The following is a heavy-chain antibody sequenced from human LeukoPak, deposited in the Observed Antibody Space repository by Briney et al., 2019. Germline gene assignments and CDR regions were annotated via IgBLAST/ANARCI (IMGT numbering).Heavy chain of an antibody. Sequence: GGSLRLSCAASGFTFSSYWMSWVRQAPGKGLEWVANIKQDGSEKYYVDSVKGRFTISRDNAKNSLYLQMNSLRAEDTAVYYCAKDQLIAGYYYMDVWGKGTTVTVSS. J-gene: IGHJ6*03. CDR1: GFTFSSYW. D-gene: IGHD2-21*01. CDR2: IKQDGSEK. V-gene: IGHV3-7*01. CDR3: AKDQLIAGYYYMDV.